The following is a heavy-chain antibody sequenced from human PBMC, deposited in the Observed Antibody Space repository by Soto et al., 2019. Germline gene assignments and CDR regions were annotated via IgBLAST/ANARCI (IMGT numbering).Heavy chain of an antibody. V-gene: IGHV1-69*13. CDR1: GGTFSSYA. CDR3: ARPGPRYCSGGSCQNYYYYGMDV. D-gene: IGHD2-15*01. J-gene: IGHJ6*02. CDR2: IIPIFGTA. Sequence: VASVKVSCKASGGTFSSYAISWVRQAPGQGLEWMGGIIPIFGTANYAQKFQGRVTITADESTSTAYMELSSLRSEDTAVYYCARPGPRYCSGGSCQNYYYYGMDVWGQGTTITVSS.